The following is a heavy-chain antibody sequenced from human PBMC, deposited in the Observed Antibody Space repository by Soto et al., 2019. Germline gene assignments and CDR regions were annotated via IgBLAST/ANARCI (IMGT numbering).Heavy chain of an antibody. V-gene: IGHV4-59*08. D-gene: IGHD1-1*01. CDR2: IYYSGST. J-gene: IGHJ4*02. Sequence: SETLSLTCTFSGCSISSYYWIWIRQPPGKGLEWIGYIYYSGSTNYNPSLKSRVTISVDTSKNQFSLKLSSVTAADTAVYYCARRYGYSFDYWGQGTLVTVSS. CDR3: ARRYGYSFDY. CDR1: GCSISSYY.